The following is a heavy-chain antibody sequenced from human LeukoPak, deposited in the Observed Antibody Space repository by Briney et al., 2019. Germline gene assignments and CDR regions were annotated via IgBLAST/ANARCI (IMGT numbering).Heavy chain of an antibody. CDR3: AGTDRIAAAGTHTNNWFDP. CDR1: VGSISSYY. D-gene: IGHD6-13*01. J-gene: IGHJ5*02. V-gene: IGHV4-59*12. CDR2: IYYSGIT. Sequence: SETLSLTCTVSVGSISSYYWSCIPQPPGRGGWCGGYIYYSGITNYNPSLKCRVTISVDTSKNQFSLKLSSVTAGDPAVYSCAGTDRIAAAGTHTNNWFDPWGQGTLVTVSS.